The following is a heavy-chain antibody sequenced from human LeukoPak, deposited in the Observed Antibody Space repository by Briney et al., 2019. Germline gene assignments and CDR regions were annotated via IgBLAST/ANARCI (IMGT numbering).Heavy chain of an antibody. V-gene: IGHV4-39*07. CDR3: TTIEYSSSIVY. CDR1: GDSISNTNYY. CDR2: IYYSGRT. Sequence: SETLSLTCTVSGDSISNTNYYWGWIRQPPGKGLEWIGSIYYSGRTYYNPSLKSRVTISVDTSKNQFSLRLSSGTAADTAVYYGTTIEYSSSIVYWGQGTLVTVSS. J-gene: IGHJ4*02. D-gene: IGHD6-6*01.